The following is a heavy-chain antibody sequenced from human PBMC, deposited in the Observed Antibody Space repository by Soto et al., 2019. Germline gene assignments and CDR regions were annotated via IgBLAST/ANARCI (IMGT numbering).Heavy chain of an antibody. V-gene: IGHV3-30-3*01. CDR3: ARGYSPISYYYYVMDV. Sequence: GGSLRLSCAASGFTFSSYAMHWVRQAPGKGLEWVAVISYDGSNKYYADSVKGRFTISRDNSKNTLYLQMNSLRAEDTAVYYCARGYSPISYYYYVMDVWGQGTTVTVSS. CDR2: ISYDGSNK. J-gene: IGHJ6*02. D-gene: IGHD5-18*01. CDR1: GFTFSSYA.